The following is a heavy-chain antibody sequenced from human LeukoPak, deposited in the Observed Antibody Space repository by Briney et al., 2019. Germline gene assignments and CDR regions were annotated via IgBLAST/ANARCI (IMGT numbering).Heavy chain of an antibody. J-gene: IGHJ3*02. CDR1: GYTFTTYY. Sequence: ASVKVSCKASGYTFTTYYMHWVRQAPGQGLEWMGIIDPSGGSTSYAQKFQGGVTMTRDTSTSTDYMELSSLRSGDTAVYYCARLSQQTFDIWGEGTLVTVSS. V-gene: IGHV1-46*01. CDR2: IDPSGGST. CDR3: ARLSQQTFDI.